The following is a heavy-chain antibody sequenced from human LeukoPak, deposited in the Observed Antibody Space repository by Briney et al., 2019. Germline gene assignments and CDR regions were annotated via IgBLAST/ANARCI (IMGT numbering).Heavy chain of an antibody. J-gene: IGHJ4*02. CDR1: GYNFSGYY. V-gene: IGHV1-2*02. CDR3: ARVQYHYDSSGYYGFGY. Sequence: ASVKVSCKSSGYNFSGYYMHWVRQAPGQGLEWMGWINPNSGGTNYAQKFQGRVTMTRDTSISTAYMELSRLRSDDTAVYYCARVQYHYDSSGYYGFGYWGQGTLVTVSS. D-gene: IGHD3-22*01. CDR2: INPNSGGT.